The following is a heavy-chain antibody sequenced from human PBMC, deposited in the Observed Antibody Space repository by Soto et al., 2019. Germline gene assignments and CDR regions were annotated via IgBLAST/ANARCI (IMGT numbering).Heavy chain of an antibody. CDR3: ARGNYDFWSGYLLYYYYGMDV. V-gene: IGHV4-34*01. CDR2: IDHSGST. J-gene: IGHJ6*02. CDR1: GGSFSGYY. Sequence: ASETLSLTCAVYGGSFSGYYWSWIRQPPGKGLEWIGEIDHSGSTNYNPSLKSRVTISVDTSKNQFSLKLSSVTAADTAVYYCARGNYDFWSGYLLYYYYGMDVWGQGTTVTVSS. D-gene: IGHD3-3*01.